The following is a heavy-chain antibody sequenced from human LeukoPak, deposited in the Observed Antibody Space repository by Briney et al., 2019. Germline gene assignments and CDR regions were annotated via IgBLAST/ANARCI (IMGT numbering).Heavy chain of an antibody. J-gene: IGHJ4*02. CDR3: ARLSGDGYNSLVS. CDR2: IYPGDSET. CDR1: GYSFTTYW. V-gene: IGHV5-51*01. Sequence: GESLKISCRGSGYSFTTYWLGWVRQMPRKGLEWMGIIYPGDSETRYSPSYEGQVTISADKSITTAYLQWRSLKASDTAMYYCARLSGDGYNSLVSWGQGTLVTVSS. D-gene: IGHD5-24*01.